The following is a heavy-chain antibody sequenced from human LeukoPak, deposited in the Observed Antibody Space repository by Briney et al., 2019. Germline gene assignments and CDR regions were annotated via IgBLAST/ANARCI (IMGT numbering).Heavy chain of an antibody. J-gene: IGHJ5*02. V-gene: IGHV6-1*01. Sequence: SQTLSLTCAISGDSVSSNSVTWNWVRQSPSRGLEWLGRTYYRSTWYNDYAVSVRGRITVNPDTSKNQFSLHLNSVTPEDTAVYYCARRLTQYDCFDPWGQGILDTVSS. CDR2: TYYRSTWYN. CDR1: GDSVSSNSVT. D-gene: IGHD2-2*01. CDR3: ARRLTQYDCFDP.